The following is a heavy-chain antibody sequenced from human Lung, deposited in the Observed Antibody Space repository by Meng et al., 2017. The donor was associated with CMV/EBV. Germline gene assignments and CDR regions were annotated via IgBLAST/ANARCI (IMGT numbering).Heavy chain of an antibody. CDR3: ARHRYFFET. Sequence: GGSXRLSCAASGFTFNSYSMNWVRQAPGKGLEWISSITTDSRYIYYAASVKGRFTISRDNTKDSLYLQMDGLGADDTAVYFCARHRYFFETWGQGKPVTVSS. V-gene: IGHV3-21*04. CDR2: ITTDSRYI. CDR1: GFTFNSYS. J-gene: IGHJ5*02. D-gene: IGHD3-9*01.